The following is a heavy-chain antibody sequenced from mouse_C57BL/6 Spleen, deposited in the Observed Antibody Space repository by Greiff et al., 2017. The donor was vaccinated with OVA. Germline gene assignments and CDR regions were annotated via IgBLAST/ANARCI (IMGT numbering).Heavy chain of an antibody. Sequence: QVHLQPPGAELVKPGASVKMSCKASGYTFTSYWITWVKQRPGQGLEWIGDIYPGSGSTYYNEKFKSKATLTVDTSSSTAYMQLSSLTSEDSAVYYCARSGGTYAMDYWGQGTSVTVSS. CDR2: IYPGSGST. V-gene: IGHV1-55*01. J-gene: IGHJ4*01. CDR3: ARSGGTYAMDY. D-gene: IGHD2-14*01. CDR1: GYTFTSYW.